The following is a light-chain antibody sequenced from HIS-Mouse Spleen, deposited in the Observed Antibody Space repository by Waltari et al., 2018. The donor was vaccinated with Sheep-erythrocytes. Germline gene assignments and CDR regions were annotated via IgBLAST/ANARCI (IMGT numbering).Light chain of an antibody. Sequence: QSVLTQPPSASGTPGQRVTISCSGSSSNIGSNTVNWYQQLPGTAPKLLIYSNNQRPSGVPDRFSGSKSGTSASLAISGLQSEDEADYYCCSYAGSYPWVFGGGTKLTVL. V-gene: IGLV1-44*01. CDR3: CSYAGSYPWV. J-gene: IGLJ3*02. CDR1: SSNIGSNT. CDR2: SNN.